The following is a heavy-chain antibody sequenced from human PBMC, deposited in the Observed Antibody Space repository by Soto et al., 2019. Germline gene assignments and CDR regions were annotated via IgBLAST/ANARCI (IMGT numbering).Heavy chain of an antibody. Sequence: SETLSLTCTVSGGSISSSSYYWGWIRQPPGKGLEWIGSIYYSGSTYYNPSLKSRVTISVDTSKNQFSLKLSSVTAADTAVYYCARASTMGAEYFQHWGQGTLVTVSS. CDR3: ARASTMGAEYFQH. CDR2: IYYSGST. V-gene: IGHV4-39*01. D-gene: IGHD3-10*01. CDR1: GGSISSSSYY. J-gene: IGHJ1*01.